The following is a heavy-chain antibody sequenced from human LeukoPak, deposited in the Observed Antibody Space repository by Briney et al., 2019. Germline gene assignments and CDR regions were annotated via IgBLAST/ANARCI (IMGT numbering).Heavy chain of an antibody. J-gene: IGHJ4*02. CDR3: ARGGGSFDY. Sequence: SETLSLTCTVSGXSISNYYWSWIRQPPGKGLEWIGYIYYSGSTNYNPSLKSRVTISVDTSKNQFSLKLNSVTAADTAVYYCARGGGSFDYWGQGTLVTVSS. D-gene: IGHD3-16*01. CDR2: IYYSGST. CDR1: GXSISNYY. V-gene: IGHV4-59*01.